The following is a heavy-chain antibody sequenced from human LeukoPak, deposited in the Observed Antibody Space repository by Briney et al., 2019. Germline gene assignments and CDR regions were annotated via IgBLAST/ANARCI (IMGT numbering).Heavy chain of an antibody. CDR1: GGSISNGGYY. J-gene: IGHJ4*02. V-gene: IGHV4-31*03. D-gene: IGHD3-9*01. CDR2: IYDSGNT. Sequence: SETLSLTCTVSGGSISNGGYYWSWIRQHPGKGLEWIGYIYDSGNTYYNPSPMSRVTISEDTSKNQFSLKLSSVTAADTAVYYCARETRYFDWLLYPFDYWGQGTLVTVSS. CDR3: ARETRYFDWLLYPFDY.